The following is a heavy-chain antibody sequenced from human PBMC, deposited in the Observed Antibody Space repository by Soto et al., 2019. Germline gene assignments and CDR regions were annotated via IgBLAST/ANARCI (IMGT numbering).Heavy chain of an antibody. Sequence: EVQLVESGGDLVQRGGSLRLSCVASGFTFSVYSMNWVRQAPGKGLEWFSYITSDTKTIKYADSVKGRFTNSRDNDKNSVNLQMNSLRDEDTAVYYCARSVEGHFDYWGQGTVVTVFS. CDR3: ARSVEGHFDY. J-gene: IGHJ4*02. CDR1: GFTFSVYS. D-gene: IGHD6-19*01. V-gene: IGHV3-48*02. CDR2: ITSDTKTI.